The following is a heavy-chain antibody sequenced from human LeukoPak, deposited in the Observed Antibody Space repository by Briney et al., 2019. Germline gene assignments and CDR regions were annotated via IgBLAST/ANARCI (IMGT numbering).Heavy chain of an antibody. CDR1: GGTFSSYA. D-gene: IGHD3-22*01. J-gene: IGHJ5*02. Sequence: GASVKVSCKASGGTFSSYAISWVRQAPGQGLEWMGRIIPILCIANYAQIFQGRVTITADKSTSTAYMELSSLTSEDTAVYYCARSVSYYYDSSGSTYGSWGQGTLVTVSS. CDR3: ARSVSYYYDSSGSTYGS. CDR2: IIPILCIA. V-gene: IGHV1-69*04.